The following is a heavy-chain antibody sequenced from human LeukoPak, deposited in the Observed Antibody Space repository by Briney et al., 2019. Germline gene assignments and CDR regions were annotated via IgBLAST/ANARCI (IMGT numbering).Heavy chain of an antibody. J-gene: IGHJ4*02. D-gene: IGHD5-24*01. CDR2: ICYSGST. Sequence: SETLSLTCTVSGGSISSRSFCWGWIRQPPGTGLEGIGSICYSGSTFYDPSLKSRVTISVDTSKNQFSLKLSSVTAADTAVYYCARQTRDGYNLYYFDYWGQGTLVTVSS. CDR1: GGSISSRSFC. CDR3: ARQTRDGYNLYYFDY. V-gene: IGHV4-39*07.